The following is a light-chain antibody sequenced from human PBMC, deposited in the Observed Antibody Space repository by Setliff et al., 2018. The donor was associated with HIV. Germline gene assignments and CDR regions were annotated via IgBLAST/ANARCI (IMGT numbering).Light chain of an antibody. CDR1: NSDVGGYNY. V-gene: IGLV2-14*01. J-gene: IGLJ3*02. CDR3: SSYTNNRVWV. CDR2: KVS. Sequence: QSALTQPASVSGSPGQSITISCTGTNSDVGGYNYVSWYQQHPGKAPKLIIYKVSNRPSGVSIRFSGSKSGNTASLTISGLQAEDEADYYCSSYTNNRVWVFGGGTQLTVL.